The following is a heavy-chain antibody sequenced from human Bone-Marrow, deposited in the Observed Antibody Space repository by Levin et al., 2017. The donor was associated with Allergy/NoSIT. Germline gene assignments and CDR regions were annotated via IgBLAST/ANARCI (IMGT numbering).Heavy chain of an antibody. V-gene: IGHV4-39*01. D-gene: IGHD3-22*01. CDR1: GGSITSSSYF. CDR3: ATSPTLKEDSSGYYYVPFDY. Sequence: SQTLSLPCTVSGGSITSSSYFWGWIRQPPGKGLEWIGSIYYSGSTYYNPSLKSRVTTSVDTSKNQFSLKLISVTAADTAVYYCATSPTLKEDSSGYYYVPFDYWGQGTLVTVSS. J-gene: IGHJ4*02. CDR2: IYYSGST.